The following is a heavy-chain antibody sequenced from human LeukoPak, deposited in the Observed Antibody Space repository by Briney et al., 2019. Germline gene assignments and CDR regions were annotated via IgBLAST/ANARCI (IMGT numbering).Heavy chain of an antibody. CDR2: SRNRAKSYTT. CDR1: GFTFSDHY. CDR3: SRDATGDH. Sequence: GGPLRLSCAVSGFTFSDHYMDWVRRAPGKGLEWVGRSRNRAKSYTTDYAASVKGRFTISRDDSKSTLYLQMNSLETEDTAVYYCSRDATGDHWGQGTLVSVSS. J-gene: IGHJ4*02. V-gene: IGHV3-72*01.